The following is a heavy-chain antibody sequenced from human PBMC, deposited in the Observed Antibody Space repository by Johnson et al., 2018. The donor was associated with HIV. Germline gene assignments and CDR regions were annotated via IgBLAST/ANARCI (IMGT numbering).Heavy chain of an antibody. CDR1: GFSFSSFS. J-gene: IGHJ3*02. V-gene: IGHV3-64*01. CDR2: TSSNGDRT. D-gene: IGHD5-18*01. CDR3: AGGSWYSYGPQDAFDI. Sequence: VQLVESGGGLVQPGGSLKLSCAASGFSFSSFSMHWVRQAPGKGLEYVSTTSSNGDRTYYANSVKGRFTISRDNSKNTLYLQMGSLRAEDMAVYYCAGGSWYSYGPQDAFDIWGQGTMVTVSS.